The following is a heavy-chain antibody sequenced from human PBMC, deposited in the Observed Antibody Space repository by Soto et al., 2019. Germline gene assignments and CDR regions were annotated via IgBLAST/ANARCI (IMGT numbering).Heavy chain of an antibody. Sequence: ESGGGLVKPGGSLRLSCAASGFTFNTYDMNWVRQAPGKGLEWVSSITTSSAYIYYADSLKGRITMSRDNAKNSLFLQMNSLRAEDTAVYYCVRSGTARLLRHSWFDTWGQGTLVTVSS. J-gene: IGHJ5*02. CDR3: VRSGTARLLRHSWFDT. CDR1: GFTFNTYD. V-gene: IGHV3-21*01. D-gene: IGHD2-21*01. CDR2: ITTSSAYI.